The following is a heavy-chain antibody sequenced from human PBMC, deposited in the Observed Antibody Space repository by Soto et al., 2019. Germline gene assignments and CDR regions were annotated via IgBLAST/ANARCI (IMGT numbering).Heavy chain of an antibody. D-gene: IGHD3-22*01. J-gene: IGHJ4*02. CDR1: GFRFSDFY. V-gene: IGHV3-11*01. Sequence: GGSLRLSCAASGFRFSDFYMSFIRQAPGKGLDWVSHISRDSIEYYADSVKGRSTISRNNAKTSLXLQMNSLRAEDTAVYYCARVLVVRGIDYWGQGTLVTVCS. CDR3: ARVLVVRGIDY. CDR2: ISRDSIE.